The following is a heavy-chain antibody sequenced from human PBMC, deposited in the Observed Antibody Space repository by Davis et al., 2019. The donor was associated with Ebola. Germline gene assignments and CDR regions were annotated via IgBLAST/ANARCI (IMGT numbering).Heavy chain of an antibody. CDR1: GGSISSYC. CDR2: MCYSRNT. Sequence: PSETLSLTCSVSGGSISSYCWPWIRQPPGQGLEWIGNMCYSRNTEYNPSLKSRVTVAVDTSKNQFSLKMSSVTAADTAVYFCVGGHYGEPVDYWGQGTLVTVSS. CDR3: VGGHYGEPVDY. D-gene: IGHD4-17*01. J-gene: IGHJ4*02. V-gene: IGHV4-59*01.